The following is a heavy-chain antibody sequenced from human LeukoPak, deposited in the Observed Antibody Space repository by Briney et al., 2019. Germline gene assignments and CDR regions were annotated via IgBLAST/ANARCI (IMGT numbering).Heavy chain of an antibody. D-gene: IGHD6-13*01. CDR2: IIPIFGTA. J-gene: IGHJ5*02. Sequence: SVKVSCKTSGGTFSSYAISWVRQAPGQGLEWMGGIIPIFGTANYAQKFQGRVTITADESTSTAYMELSSLRSEDTAVYYCARESSSSWYDWFDPWAREPWSPSPQ. CDR1: GGTFSSYA. CDR3: ARESSSSWYDWFDP. V-gene: IGHV1-69*13.